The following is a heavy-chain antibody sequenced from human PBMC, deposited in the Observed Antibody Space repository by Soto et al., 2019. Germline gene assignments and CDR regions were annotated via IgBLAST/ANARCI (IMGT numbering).Heavy chain of an antibody. CDR1: GGSFSGYF. D-gene: IGHD3-3*01. J-gene: IGHJ5*02. V-gene: IGHV4-34*01. CDR2: ANDRGSR. CDR3: ARGLAPTIFGTVPTPNWFDP. Sequence: PSETLSLTCAVYGGSFSGYFWRWLRQPPGKGLEWRAEANDRGSRNYNPSLRGRLTISLDTSENQFSLRLSSVTSADTAVYYCARGLAPTIFGTVPTPNWFDPWGQGTLVT.